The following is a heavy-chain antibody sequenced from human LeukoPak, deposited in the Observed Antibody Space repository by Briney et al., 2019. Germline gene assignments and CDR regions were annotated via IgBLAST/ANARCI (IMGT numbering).Heavy chain of an antibody. D-gene: IGHD6-19*01. V-gene: IGHV4-34*01. CDR2: INHSGST. J-gene: IGHJ4*02. Sequence: SETLSLTCAVYGGSFSGYYWSWTRRPPGKGLEWIGEINHSGSTNYNPSLKSRVTVSVDTSKNQFSLQLNSVTPEDTAVYYCARETGYSSGWYKFFDYWGQGTLVTVSS. CDR3: ARETGYSSGWYKFFDY. CDR1: GGSFSGYY.